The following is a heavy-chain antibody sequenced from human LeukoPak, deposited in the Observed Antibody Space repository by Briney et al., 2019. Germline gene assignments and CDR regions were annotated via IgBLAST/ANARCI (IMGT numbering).Heavy chain of an antibody. D-gene: IGHD1-26*01. CDR3: ARDLSDSNRSYPPGDY. CDR2: IYYSGST. CDR1: GGSISSYY. J-gene: IGHJ4*02. Sequence: SETLSLTCTVSGGSISSYYWSWIRQPPGKGLEWIGYIYYSGSTNYNPSLKSRVTISVDTSKNQFSLKLSSVTAADTAVYYCARDLSDSNRSYPPGDYWGQGTLVTVSS. V-gene: IGHV4-59*12.